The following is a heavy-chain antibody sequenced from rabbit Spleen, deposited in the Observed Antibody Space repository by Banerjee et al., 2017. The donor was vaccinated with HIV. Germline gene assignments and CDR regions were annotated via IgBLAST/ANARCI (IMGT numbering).Heavy chain of an antibody. Sequence: QSLEESGGDLVKPGTSLTLTCTASGFSFSNTYYMCWVRQAPGKGLEWIGYIDPVFGITNYANSVKGRFTISRDNTQNTLYLQLNSLTAADTATYFCVREVAVKFNLWGPGTLVTVS. J-gene: IGHJ4*01. D-gene: IGHD4-1*01. CDR3: VREVAVKFNL. V-gene: IGHV1S40*01. CDR2: IDPVFGIT. CDR1: GFSFSNTYY.